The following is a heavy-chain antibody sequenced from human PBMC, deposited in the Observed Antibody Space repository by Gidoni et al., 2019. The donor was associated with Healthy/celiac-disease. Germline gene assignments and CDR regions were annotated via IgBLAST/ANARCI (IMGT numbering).Heavy chain of an antibody. CDR1: GFTFSSYS. Sequence: EVQLVESGGGLVQPGGSLRLSCAASGFTFSSYSMNWVRQAPGKGLEWVSYISSSSSTIYYADSVKGRFTISRDNAKNSLYLQMNSLRAEDTAVYYCARDTYYDFWSGSELDYWGQGTLVTVSS. V-gene: IGHV3-48*01. CDR2: ISSSSSTI. J-gene: IGHJ4*02. CDR3: ARDTYYDFWSGSELDY. D-gene: IGHD3-3*01.